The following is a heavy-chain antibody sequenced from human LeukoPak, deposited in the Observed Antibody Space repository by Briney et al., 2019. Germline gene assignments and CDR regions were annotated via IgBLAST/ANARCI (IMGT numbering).Heavy chain of an antibody. CDR2: IFHSESI. Sequence: SGTLSLTCAVSGASFSTNTWWSWVREPPGKGLEWIGEIFHSESINSNPSLESRLTISLDKSNNHFSLKLRSVTAADTAVYYCAREIFGARAFEYWGQGILVTVSS. J-gene: IGHJ4*02. CDR3: AREIFGARAFEY. CDR1: GASFSTNTW. D-gene: IGHD3-3*01. V-gene: IGHV4-4*02.